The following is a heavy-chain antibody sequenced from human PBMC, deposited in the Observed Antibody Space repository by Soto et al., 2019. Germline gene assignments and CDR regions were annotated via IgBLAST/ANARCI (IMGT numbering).Heavy chain of an antibody. CDR2: INAGNGNT. CDR1: GYTFTSYA. CDR3: ARVGSLHCGGDCYFGY. V-gene: IGHV1-3*01. D-gene: IGHD2-21*01. Sequence: ASVKVSCKASGYTFTSYAMHWVRQAPGQRLEWMGWINAGNGNTKYSQKFQGRVTITRDTSASTAYMELSSLRSEDTAVYYCARVGSLHCGGDCYFGYWGQGTLVTVSS. J-gene: IGHJ4*02.